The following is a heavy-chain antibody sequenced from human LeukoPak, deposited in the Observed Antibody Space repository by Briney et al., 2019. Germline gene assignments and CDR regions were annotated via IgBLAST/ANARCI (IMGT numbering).Heavy chain of an antibody. Sequence: SQTLSLTCNVSGGSMHSGSYYWTWIRQPAGKGLEWVGRFYTGVGVHPSGSTHFNPSLKSRVTMSVDTSKNQFSLRLNSVTAADTAVYYCARERCTNGVCGYFDLWGRGTLVTVSS. CDR1: GGSMHSGSYY. CDR3: ARERCTNGVCGYFDL. J-gene: IGHJ2*01. D-gene: IGHD2-8*01. V-gene: IGHV4-61*02. CDR2: FYTGVGVHPSGST.